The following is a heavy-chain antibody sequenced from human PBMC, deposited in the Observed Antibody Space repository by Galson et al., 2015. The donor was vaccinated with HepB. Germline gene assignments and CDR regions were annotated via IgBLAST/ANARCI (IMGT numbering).Heavy chain of an antibody. CDR1: GFTFSSYA. CDR3: AKDPWGGSYPPDAFDI. J-gene: IGHJ3*02. D-gene: IGHD1-26*01. Sequence: SLRLSCAASGFTFSSYAMSWVRQAPGKGLEWVSAISGSGGSTYYADSVKGRFTISRDNSKNTLYLQMNSLRAEDTAVYYCAKDPWGGSYPPDAFDIWGQGTMVTVSS. CDR2: ISGSGGST. V-gene: IGHV3-23*01.